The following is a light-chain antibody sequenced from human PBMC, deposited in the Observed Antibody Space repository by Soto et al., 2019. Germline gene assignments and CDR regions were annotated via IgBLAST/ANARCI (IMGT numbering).Light chain of an antibody. Sequence: QSALTQPRSVSESPGQSVTISCTGTSSDFGGYNHVSWYQQYPGKAPKLMIYGVSQRPSGVPDRFSGSKSGNTASLTVSGLQADDEADYYCCSYGGSHVVFGGGTKLTVL. CDR2: GVS. CDR3: CSYGGSHVV. J-gene: IGLJ2*01. V-gene: IGLV2-11*01. CDR1: SSDFGGYNH.